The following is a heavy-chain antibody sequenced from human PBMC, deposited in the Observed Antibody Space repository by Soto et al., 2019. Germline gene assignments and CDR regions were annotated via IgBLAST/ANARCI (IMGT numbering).Heavy chain of an antibody. Sequence: SVRVSCKASGFTFTSSAMQWVRQARGQRLEWIGWIVVGSGNTNYAQKFQERVTITRDMSTSTAYMELSSLRSEDTAVYYCAAETPTSGYNAFDIWGQGTMVTVSS. CDR3: AAETPTSGYNAFDI. CDR2: IVVGSGNT. V-gene: IGHV1-58*02. D-gene: IGHD5-18*01. J-gene: IGHJ3*02. CDR1: GFTFTSSA.